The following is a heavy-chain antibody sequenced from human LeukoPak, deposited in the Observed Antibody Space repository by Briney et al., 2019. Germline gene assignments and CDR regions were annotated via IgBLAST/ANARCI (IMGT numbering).Heavy chain of an antibody. V-gene: IGHV3-11*04. CDR1: GFTVSSNS. D-gene: IGHD3-10*02. Sequence: GGSLRLSCTVSGFTVSSNSMSWIRQAPGKGLEWVSYISSSGSTIYYADSVKGRFTISRDNAKNSLYLQMNSLRAEDTAVYYCAVLGITMIGGVWGKGTTVTISS. CDR3: AVLGITMIGGV. J-gene: IGHJ6*04. CDR2: ISSSGSTI.